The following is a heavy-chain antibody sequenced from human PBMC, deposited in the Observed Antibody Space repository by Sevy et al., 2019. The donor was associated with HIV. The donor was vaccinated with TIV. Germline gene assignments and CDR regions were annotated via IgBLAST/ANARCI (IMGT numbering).Heavy chain of an antibody. CDR1: GFTFAKYR. CDR2: FSFGGGRI. Sequence: GESLKISCAASGFTFAKYRMSWVRQAPGKGLEWVSTFSFGGGRINYADSVKGRFTISRDDSKNTLFLQMNSLGAEDTATYFCAREGCTQPHDYWGQGTLVTVSS. D-gene: IGHD2-8*01. V-gene: IGHV3-23*01. J-gene: IGHJ4*02. CDR3: AREGCTQPHDY.